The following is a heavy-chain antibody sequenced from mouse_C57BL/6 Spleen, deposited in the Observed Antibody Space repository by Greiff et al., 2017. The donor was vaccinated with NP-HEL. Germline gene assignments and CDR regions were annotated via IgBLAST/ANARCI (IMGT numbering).Heavy chain of an antibody. CDR2: ISSGGDYI. V-gene: IGHV5-9-1*02. J-gene: IGHJ2*01. D-gene: IGHD4-1*01. CDR3: TRDRWDDYFYY. CDR1: GFTFSDYY. Sequence: EVMLVESGGGLVQPGGSLKLSCAASGFTFSDYYMYWVRQTPEKRLEWVAYISSGGDYIYYADTVKGRFTISRDNARNTLYLQMSSLKSEDTAMYYCTRDRWDDYFYYWGQGTTLTVSS.